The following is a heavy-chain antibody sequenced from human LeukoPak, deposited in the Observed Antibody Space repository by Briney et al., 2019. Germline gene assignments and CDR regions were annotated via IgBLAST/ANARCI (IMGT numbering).Heavy chain of an antibody. CDR2: IWYDGSNK. CDR1: GFTFSSYG. CDR3: ARGGYDSSGYYLLDY. Sequence: GGSLRLSCAASGFTFSSYGMHWARQAPGKGLEWVAVIWYDGSNKYYADSVKGRFTISRDNSKNTLYLQMNSLRAEDTAVYYCARGGYDSSGYYLLDYWGQGTLVTVSS. J-gene: IGHJ4*02. D-gene: IGHD3-22*01. V-gene: IGHV3-33*01.